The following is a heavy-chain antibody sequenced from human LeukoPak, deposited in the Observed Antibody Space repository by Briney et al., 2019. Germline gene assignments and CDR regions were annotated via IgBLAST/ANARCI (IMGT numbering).Heavy chain of an antibody. J-gene: IGHJ6*02. V-gene: IGHV1-46*01. CDR3: ARDPSDESGYYYGMDV. D-gene: IGHD2-15*01. Sequence: GASVKVSCKASGYTFTSYYMHWVRQAPGQGLEWMGIINPSGGSTSYAQKFQGRVTMTRDTSTSTVYMELSSLRSEDTAVYYCARDPSDESGYYYGMDVWGQGTTVTVSS. CDR2: INPSGGST. CDR1: GYTFTSYY.